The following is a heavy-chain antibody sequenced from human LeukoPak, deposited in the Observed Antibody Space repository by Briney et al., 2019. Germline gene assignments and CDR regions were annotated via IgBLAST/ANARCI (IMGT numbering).Heavy chain of an antibody. CDR1: GFTFSKAW. CDR2: IKSKADGGTT. D-gene: IGHD3-9*01. J-gene: IGHJ5*02. Sequence: PGGSLRLSCAASGFTFSKAWMSWVRQAPGKGLEWVGRIKSKADGGTTDYAAPVKGRFTFSRDDSKNTLYLQMNSLKTEDTAVYYCTILRYFDWLLSWGQGTLVTVSS. V-gene: IGHV3-15*01. CDR3: TILRYFDWLLS.